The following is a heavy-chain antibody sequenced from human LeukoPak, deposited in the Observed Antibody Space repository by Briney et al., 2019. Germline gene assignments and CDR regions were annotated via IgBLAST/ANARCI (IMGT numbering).Heavy chain of an antibody. CDR3: ASLGSAYYGDYGY. V-gene: IGHV4-34*01. Sequence: SETLSLTCAVYGGSFSGYYWSWIRQPPGKGLEWIGEINHSGSTNYNPSLRSRVTISVDTSKNQFSLKLSSVTAADTAVYYCASLGSAYYGDYGYWGQGTLVTVSS. J-gene: IGHJ4*02. CDR1: GGSFSGYY. CDR2: INHSGST. D-gene: IGHD4-17*01.